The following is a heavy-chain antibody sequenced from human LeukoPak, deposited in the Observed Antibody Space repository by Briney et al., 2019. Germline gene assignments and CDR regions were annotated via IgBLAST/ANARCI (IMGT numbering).Heavy chain of an antibody. V-gene: IGHV6-1*01. CDR3: TRGLFFDY. CDR1: GDSVSSSSAA. Sequence: SQTLSLTCAISGDSVSSSSAAWNWIRQSPSKGLEWLGRTYCRSKWYNDYAVSVKSRITINPDTSKNQFSLQLDSVTPEDTAVYYCTRGLFFDYWGQGTLVTVSS. CDR2: TYCRSKWYN. J-gene: IGHJ4*02.